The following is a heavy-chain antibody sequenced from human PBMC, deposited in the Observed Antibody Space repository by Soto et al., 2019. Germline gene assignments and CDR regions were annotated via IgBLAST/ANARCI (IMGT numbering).Heavy chain of an antibody. CDR1: GFTFSSYA. D-gene: IGHD3-10*01. CDR2: ISYDGSNK. Sequence: QVQLVESGGGVVQPGRSLRLSCAASGFTFSSYAMHWVRQAPGKGLEWVAVISYDGSNKYYADSVKGRFTISRDNSKNTLYLQMNSLRAEDTAVYYCAGDADFLWFGGGFDYWGQGTLVTVSS. J-gene: IGHJ4*02. V-gene: IGHV3-30-3*01. CDR3: AGDADFLWFGGGFDY.